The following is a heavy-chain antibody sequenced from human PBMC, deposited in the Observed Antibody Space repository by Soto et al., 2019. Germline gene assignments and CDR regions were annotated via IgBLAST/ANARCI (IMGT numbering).Heavy chain of an antibody. Sequence: EVQLVESGGGLVQPGGSLRLTCVASGFPFSIYSMNWVRQAPGKGLEWSSYITSDTNTIKYAVSVKGRFTISRDNAKNLVYLQMNSLRDADTAVYFCARSVEGHFDYWGQGTVVTVSS. V-gene: IGHV3-48*02. J-gene: IGHJ4*02. CDR3: ARSVEGHFDY. CDR2: ITSDTNTI. CDR1: GFPFSIYS. D-gene: IGHD6-19*01.